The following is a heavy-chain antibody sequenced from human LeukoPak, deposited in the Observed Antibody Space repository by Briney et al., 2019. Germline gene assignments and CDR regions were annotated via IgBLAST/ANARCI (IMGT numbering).Heavy chain of an antibody. CDR2: INSSSSYI. CDR1: GFPFSSYS. D-gene: IGHD2-15*01. V-gene: IGHV3-21*01. CDR3: ARSCPCGNGYCSGGSCSFYY. J-gene: IGHJ4*02. Sequence: SGGSLRLSCAASGFPFSSYSMNWVRQAPGKGLEGVSSINSSSSYIYYAHSAKGRFTISRDNAKNSLYLQMNSLRAEDTDVYYCARSCPCGNGYCSGGSCSFYYWGQGTLVTVSS.